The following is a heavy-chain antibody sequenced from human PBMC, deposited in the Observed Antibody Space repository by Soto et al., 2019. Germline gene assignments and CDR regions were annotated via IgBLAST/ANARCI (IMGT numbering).Heavy chain of an antibody. Sequence: QVLLVQSGPEVKKPGSSVKVSCKASGGTFNNYAINWVRQAPGKGLEWMGGIIPTFGTGNHAQKFQGRVTITADVPTTSAYVELNSLPSEDTAIYDCGSFDGTLVRGGRSSPYEMDVWGQGTTVIVSS. CDR1: GGTFNNYA. V-gene: IGHV1-69*01. CDR3: GSFDGTLVRGGRSSPYEMDV. CDR2: IIPTFGTG. D-gene: IGHD3-10*01. J-gene: IGHJ6*01.